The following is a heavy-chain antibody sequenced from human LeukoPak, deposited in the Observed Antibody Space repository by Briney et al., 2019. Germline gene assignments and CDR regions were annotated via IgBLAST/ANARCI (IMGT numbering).Heavy chain of an antibody. CDR3: ATKADSSGYYPMDY. V-gene: IGHV3-23*01. Sequence: GSLRLSCAAPGITFSTPAISWVRPASGKGPEWVPAISGSGGSTYYADSVKGRFTISRDNSKNTLYLQMNSLRGEDTAVYYCATKADSSGYYPMDYWGQGTLVTVSS. CDR1: GITFSTPA. D-gene: IGHD3-22*01. J-gene: IGHJ4*02. CDR2: ISGSGGST.